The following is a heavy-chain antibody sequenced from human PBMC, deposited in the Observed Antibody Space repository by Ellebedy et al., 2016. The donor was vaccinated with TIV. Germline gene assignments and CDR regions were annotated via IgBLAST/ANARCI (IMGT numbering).Heavy chain of an antibody. Sequence: SLKISCAASGFTFDDFAMHWVRQAPGKGLEWVSGISWNSGSIDYADSVKGRFTISRDNAKNSLYLQMNSLRAEDTALYYCAKDRGGVVTYFDYWGQGTLVTVSS. J-gene: IGHJ4*02. V-gene: IGHV3-9*01. CDR1: GFTFDDFA. CDR3: AKDRGGVVTYFDY. CDR2: ISWNSGSI. D-gene: IGHD4-23*01.